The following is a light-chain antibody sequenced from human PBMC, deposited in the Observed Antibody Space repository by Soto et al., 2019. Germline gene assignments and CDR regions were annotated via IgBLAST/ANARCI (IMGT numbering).Light chain of an antibody. Sequence: EIVMTQSPITLSVSPGERATLSCRASQSVSNNLAWYQQKPGQAPRLLIHGASTRATGIPARFSGSGSGTEFTLTISSLQSEDFAVYYCQEYNSWPSFGQGTRLEIK. CDR1: QSVSNN. V-gene: IGKV3-15*01. CDR2: GAS. CDR3: QEYNSWPS. J-gene: IGKJ5*01.